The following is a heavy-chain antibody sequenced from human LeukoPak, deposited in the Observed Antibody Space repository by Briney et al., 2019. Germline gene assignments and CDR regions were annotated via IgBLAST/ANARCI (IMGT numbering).Heavy chain of an antibody. CDR1: GFTFSSYG. V-gene: IGHV3-33*01. CDR3: ARVRYCSGGSCYQNGAFDI. D-gene: IGHD2-15*01. CDR2: IWYDGSNK. Sequence: GGSLRLSCAASGFTFSSYGMHWVRQAPGKGLEWVAVIWYDGSNKYYADSVKGRFTISRDNSKNTLYLQMNSLRAEDTAVYYCARVRYCSGGSCYQNGAFDIWGQGTMVTVS. J-gene: IGHJ3*02.